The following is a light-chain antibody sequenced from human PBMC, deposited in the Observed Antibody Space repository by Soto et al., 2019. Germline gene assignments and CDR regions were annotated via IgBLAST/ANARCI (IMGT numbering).Light chain of an antibody. CDR2: GNS. V-gene: IGLV1-40*01. J-gene: IGLJ2*01. Sequence: QLVLTQPPSVSGAPGQRVTISCTGSSSNIGAGYDVHWYQQLPGTAPKLLIYGNSNRPSGVPDRFSGSKSGTSASLAITGLQAEDAADYYCQSYDSSISGHVVFGGGTKLTVL. CDR1: SSNIGAGYD. CDR3: QSYDSSISGHVV.